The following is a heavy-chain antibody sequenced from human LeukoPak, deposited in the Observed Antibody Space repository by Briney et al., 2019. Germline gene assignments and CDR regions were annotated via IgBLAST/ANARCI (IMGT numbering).Heavy chain of an antibody. CDR3: AYASGSYRHWFDP. Sequence: ASVKVSCKASGGTFSSYAISWVRQAPGQGLEWMGGIIPIFGTANYAQKFQGRVTITADESTSTAYMEPSSLRSEDTAVYYCAYASGSYRHWFDPWGQGTLVTVSS. CDR1: GGTFSSYA. D-gene: IGHD1-26*01. CDR2: IIPIFGTA. V-gene: IGHV1-69*13. J-gene: IGHJ5*02.